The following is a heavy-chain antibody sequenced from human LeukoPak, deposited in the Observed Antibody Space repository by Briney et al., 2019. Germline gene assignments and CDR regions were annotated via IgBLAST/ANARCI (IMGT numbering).Heavy chain of an antibody. CDR1: GGSISSYY. V-gene: IGHV4-4*07. CDR3: ARDSGLYYDFWSGSLPPNWFDP. J-gene: IGHJ5*02. D-gene: IGHD3-3*01. CDR2: IYTSGST. Sequence: SETLSLTCTVSGGSISSYYWSWIRQPAGKGLEWIGRIYTSGSTNYNPSLKSRVTRSVDTSKNQFSLKLSSVTAADTAVYYCARDSGLYYDFWSGSLPPNWFDPWGQGTLVTVSS.